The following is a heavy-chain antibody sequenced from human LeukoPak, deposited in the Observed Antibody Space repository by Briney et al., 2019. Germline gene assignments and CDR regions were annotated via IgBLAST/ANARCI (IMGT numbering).Heavy chain of an antibody. D-gene: IGHD5-18*01. J-gene: IGHJ4*02. CDR3: ARGSRYINGYPYFDY. V-gene: IGHV4-59*01. Sequence: SETLSLTCTVSGDSLSSYYWSWIRQPPGKGLEWIGYIYYSGSTIYNPSLKSRVTIPVDTSKNQFSLKLSSVTAADTAVYYCARGSRYINGYPYFDYWGRGTLVTVSS. CDR2: IYYSGST. CDR1: GDSLSSYY.